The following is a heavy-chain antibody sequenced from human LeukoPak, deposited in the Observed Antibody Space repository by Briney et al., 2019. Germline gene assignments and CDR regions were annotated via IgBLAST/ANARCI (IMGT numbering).Heavy chain of an antibody. CDR1: GGTFSSYD. CDR3: ARGRRYCSGGSCYRKYYYYYYMDV. CDR2: MNPNSGNT. V-gene: IGHV1-8*03. D-gene: IGHD2-15*01. J-gene: IGHJ6*03. Sequence: GASVKVSCKASGGTFSSYDINWVRQATGQGLEWMGWMNPNSGNTGHAQKFQGRVTITRNTSISTAYMELSSLRSEDTAVYYCARGRRYCSGGSCYRKYYYYYYMDVWGKGTTVTVSS.